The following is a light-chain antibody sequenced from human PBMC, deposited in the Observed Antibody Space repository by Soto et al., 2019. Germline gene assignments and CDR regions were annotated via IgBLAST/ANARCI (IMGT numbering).Light chain of an antibody. CDR2: GAS. J-gene: IGKJ1*01. CDR1: ESISSF. V-gene: IGKV1-39*01. CDR3: QQSYSARWT. Sequence: DIQMTQSPSTLSASVGDRVTITCRASESISSFLIWYQQTPGKAPKVLIYGASSLQTGVPSRFSGSGSGTDFTLTLDSLQPEDFAIYYCQQSYSARWTFGQGTKVEIK.